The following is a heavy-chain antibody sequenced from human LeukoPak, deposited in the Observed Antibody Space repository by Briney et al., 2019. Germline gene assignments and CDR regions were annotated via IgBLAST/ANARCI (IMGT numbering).Heavy chain of an antibody. Sequence: SVKVSCKASGGSFSSYTISWVRQAPGQGLEWMGRIIPILGIANYAQKFQGRVTITADKSTSTAYMELSSLRSEDTAVYYCARAIEAYCGGDCYAFDYWGQGTLVTVSS. V-gene: IGHV1-69*02. D-gene: IGHD2-21*02. CDR1: GGSFSSYT. J-gene: IGHJ4*02. CDR2: IIPILGIA. CDR3: ARAIEAYCGGDCYAFDY.